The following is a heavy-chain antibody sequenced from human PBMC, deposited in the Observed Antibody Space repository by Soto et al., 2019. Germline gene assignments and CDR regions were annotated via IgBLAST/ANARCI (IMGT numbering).Heavy chain of an antibody. Sequence: QVQLVQSGAEVKKPGSSVKVSCNASGGTFSSYTISWVRQAPGQGLEWMGRIIPILGIANYAQKFQGRVTITADKSTSTAYMELSILRSEDTVVYYCARVRWGQPGGMEVWGQGTTVTVSS. D-gene: IGHD3-10*01. J-gene: IGHJ6*02. V-gene: IGHV1-69*02. CDR3: ARVRWGQPGGMEV. CDR2: IIPILGIA. CDR1: GGTFSSYT.